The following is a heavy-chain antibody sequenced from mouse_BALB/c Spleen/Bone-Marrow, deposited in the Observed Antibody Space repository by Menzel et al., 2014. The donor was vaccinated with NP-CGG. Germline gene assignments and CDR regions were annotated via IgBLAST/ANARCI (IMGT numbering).Heavy chain of an antibody. Sequence: VQLVESGPGLVAPSQSLSITCTISGFSLTSYGVHWVRQPPGKGLEWLVVIWSEGSTTYNSVLKSRLSISKDNSKSRVFLTMNSLQTDDTAMYYCARHRYDVGAMDYWGQGTSVTVSS. CDR3: ARHRYDVGAMDY. J-gene: IGHJ4*01. CDR2: IWSEGST. V-gene: IGHV2-6-1*01. D-gene: IGHD2-14*01. CDR1: GFSLTSYG.